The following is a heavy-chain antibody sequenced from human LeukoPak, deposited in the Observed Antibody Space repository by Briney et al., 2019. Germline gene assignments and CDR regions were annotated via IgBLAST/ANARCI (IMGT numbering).Heavy chain of an antibody. J-gene: IGHJ4*02. CDR3: VKDLRSDFMGVLSRYLSY. CDR2: ISRNGGST. Sequence: GGSLRLSCAASGFTFSNYDMNWVRQAPGKGLEYVAAISRNGGSTYYADSVKGRFTISRDNSKNTLYLQMSSLRAEDTAVYLCVKDLRSDFMGVLSRYLSYWGQGTLVTVSS. CDR1: GFTFSNYD. V-gene: IGHV3-64D*09. D-gene: IGHD2/OR15-2a*01.